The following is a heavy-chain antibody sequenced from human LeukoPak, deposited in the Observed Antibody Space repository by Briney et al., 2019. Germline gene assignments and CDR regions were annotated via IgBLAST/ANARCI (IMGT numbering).Heavy chain of an antibody. D-gene: IGHD3-10*01. Sequence: SQTLSLTCTVSGGSISSGSYYWTWIRQPAGKGLEWIGRVYISGSTNYNPSPKSRVTISVDTSKNHFSLKLTSVTAADTAVYYCARTRYYYNSRSYGAPYYFDYWGQGTLVTVSS. J-gene: IGHJ4*02. CDR3: ARTRYYYNSRSYGAPYYFDY. CDR2: VYISGST. V-gene: IGHV4-61*02. CDR1: GGSISSGSYY.